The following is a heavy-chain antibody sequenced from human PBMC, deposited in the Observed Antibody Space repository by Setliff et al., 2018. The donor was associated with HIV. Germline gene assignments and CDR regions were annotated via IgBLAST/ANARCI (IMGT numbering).Heavy chain of an antibody. CDR3: ARDRRYSGTYHIDY. D-gene: IGHD1-26*01. Sequence: GASVKVSCKASGYTFPNYGISWVRQVPGQGLEWMGWDSAYNGLTNYAQNLQGRVTMTTDTSSTTALLELSSLRSDDKAKYYCARDRRYSGTYHIDYWGQGTQVTVSS. V-gene: IGHV1-18*01. CDR2: DSAYNGLT. CDR1: GYTFPNYG. J-gene: IGHJ4*02.